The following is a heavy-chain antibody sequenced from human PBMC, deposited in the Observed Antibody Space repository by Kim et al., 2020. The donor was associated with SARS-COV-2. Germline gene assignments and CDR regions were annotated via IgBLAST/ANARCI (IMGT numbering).Heavy chain of an antibody. D-gene: IGHD3-10*01. CDR1: GVSISTPDFY. J-gene: IGHJ3*02. Sequence: SETLSLTCTVSGVSISTPDFYWSWVRQPPGKGLELIGTIYYSGTTHYNPSLMSRVTISRDTSKNQFSLKLTSMTAADTAVYYCARHSYVRYGDDTDAFDMWGQGTLVTVSS. V-gene: IGHV4-39*01. CDR2: IYYSGTT. CDR3: ARHSYVRYGDDTDAFDM.